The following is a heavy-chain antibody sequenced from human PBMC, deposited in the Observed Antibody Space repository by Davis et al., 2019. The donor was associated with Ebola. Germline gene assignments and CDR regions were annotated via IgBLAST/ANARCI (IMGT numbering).Heavy chain of an antibody. CDR1: GFTFSSYG. D-gene: IGHD3-10*01. J-gene: IGHJ4*02. CDR2: ISYDGSNK. V-gene: IGHV3-30*18. CDR3: TKDQEVRGFINGPCFDY. Sequence: PGGSLRLSCAASGFTFSSYGMHWVRQAPGEGLEWVAVISYDGSNKYYADSVKGRFTISRDNSKNTLYLQMNSLRPEDTAVYYCTKDQEVRGFINGPCFDYWGQGILVTVSS.